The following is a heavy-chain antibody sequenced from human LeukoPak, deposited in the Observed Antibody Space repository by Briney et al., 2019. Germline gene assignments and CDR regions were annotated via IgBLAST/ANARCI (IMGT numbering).Heavy chain of an antibody. J-gene: IGHJ5*02. V-gene: IGHV1-2*02. CDR1: GYTFTDYY. CDR2: INPNSGGT. Sequence: ASVKVSCKASGYTFTDYYMHWVRQAPGQGPEWMGWINPNSGGTNYAQKFQGRVTMTRDTSISTAYMELSRLRSDDTAVYYCARVYGDYDWFDPWGQGTLVTVSS. CDR3: ARVYGDYDWFDP. D-gene: IGHD4-17*01.